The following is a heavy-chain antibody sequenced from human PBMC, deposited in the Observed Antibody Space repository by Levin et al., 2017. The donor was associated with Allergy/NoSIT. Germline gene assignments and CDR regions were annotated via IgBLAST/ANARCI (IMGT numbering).Heavy chain of an antibody. CDR1: GFTFSSYS. D-gene: IGHD2-15*01. J-gene: IGHJ4*02. CDR3: ARETYCSGGSCYTGALDY. CDR2: ISSSSSYI. Sequence: GGSLRLSCAASGFTFSSYSMNWVRQAPGKGLEWVSSISSSSSYIYYADSVKGRFTISRDNAKNSLYLQMNSLRAEDTAVYYCARETYCSGGSCYTGALDYWGQGTLVTVSS. V-gene: IGHV3-21*01.